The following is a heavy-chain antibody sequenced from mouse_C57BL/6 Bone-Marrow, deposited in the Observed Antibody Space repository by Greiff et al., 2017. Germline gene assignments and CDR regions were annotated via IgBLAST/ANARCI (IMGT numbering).Heavy chain of an antibody. CDR3: ARRVHYGSNWYFDV. V-gene: IGHV1-55*01. CDR1: GYTFTSYW. CDR2: IYPGSGST. D-gene: IGHD1-1*01. J-gene: IGHJ1*03. Sequence: QVQLQQPGAELVKPGASVKMSCKASGYTFTSYWITWVKQRPGQGLEWIGDIYPGSGSTNYNETFKSKATLTVDTSSSTAYMQLSSLTSEDSAVYYCARRVHYGSNWYFDVWGTGTTVTVSS.